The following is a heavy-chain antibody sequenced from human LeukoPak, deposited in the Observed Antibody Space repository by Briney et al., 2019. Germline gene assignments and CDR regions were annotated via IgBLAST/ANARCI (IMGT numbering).Heavy chain of an antibody. V-gene: IGHV5-51*01. CDR2: IYPGDSDT. J-gene: IGHJ4*02. D-gene: IGHD3-22*01. CDR3: ARLIGDSSGYYFLFDY. CDR1: GYSFTSYW. Sequence: GESLKISCKGSGYSFTSYWIGWVRRMAGKGLEWMGIIYPGDSDTRYSPSFQGQVTISADKSISTAYLQWSSLKASDTAMYYCARLIGDSSGYYFLFDYWGQGTLVTVSS.